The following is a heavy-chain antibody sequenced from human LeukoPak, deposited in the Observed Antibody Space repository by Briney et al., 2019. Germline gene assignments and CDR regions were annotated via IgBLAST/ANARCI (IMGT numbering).Heavy chain of an antibody. CDR2: IYYSGST. J-gene: IGHJ4*02. CDR1: GGSISSYY. D-gene: IGHD3-22*01. V-gene: IGHV4-59*01. Sequence: SETLSLTCTVSGGSISSYYWSWIRQPPGKGLEWIGYIYYSGSTNYDPSLKSRVTISVDTSKNQFSLKLSSVTAADTAVYYCARERYYDSSVDYWGQGTLVTVSS. CDR3: ARERYYDSSVDY.